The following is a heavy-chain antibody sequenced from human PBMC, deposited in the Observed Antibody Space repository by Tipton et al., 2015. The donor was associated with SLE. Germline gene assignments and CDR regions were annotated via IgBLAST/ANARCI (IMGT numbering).Heavy chain of an antibody. CDR2: IKPDGSEK. CDR3: ARILA. Sequence: SLRLSCAASGFNFRIYAMNWVRQAPGKGLEWVANIKPDGSEKYYVDSVKGRFTISRDNAKNSLYLQMNSLRAEDTAVYYCARILAWGQGTMVTVSS. V-gene: IGHV3-7*01. CDR1: GFNFRIYA. J-gene: IGHJ3*01.